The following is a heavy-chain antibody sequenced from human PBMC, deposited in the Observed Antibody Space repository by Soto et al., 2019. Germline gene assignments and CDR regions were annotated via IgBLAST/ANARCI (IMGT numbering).Heavy chain of an antibody. CDR2: ISYDGTKT. V-gene: IGHV3-30*18. CDR3: ANDPGPRRQWLIYPFDY. CDR1: GFTFSIYA. J-gene: IGHJ4*02. D-gene: IGHD6-19*01. Sequence: QVQLVESGGGVVQPGRSLRVSCAASGFTFSIYAMHWVRQAPVTGLEWVAVISYDGTKTYYADSVKGRFTISRYNSKNSVYLRMSSLRDEDTAVFYCANDPGPRRQWLIYPFDYWGQGTLVTV.